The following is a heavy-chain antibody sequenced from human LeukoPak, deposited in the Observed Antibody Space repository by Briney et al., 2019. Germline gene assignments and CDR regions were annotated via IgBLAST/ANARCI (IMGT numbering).Heavy chain of an antibody. CDR3: ARVEEGYGSGRRENYYYYYMDV. CDR1: GDSIRSSSYY. CDR2: TDYSGST. V-gene: IGHV4-39*07. D-gene: IGHD3-10*01. J-gene: IGHJ6*03. Sequence: SETLSLTCTVSGDSIRSSSYYWGWIRQPPGKGLEWIGSTDYSGSTYYNSSLKSRVSISVDTSKNQVFLKLSSVTAADTAVYYCARVEEGYGSGRRENYYYYYMDVWGKGTTVTISS.